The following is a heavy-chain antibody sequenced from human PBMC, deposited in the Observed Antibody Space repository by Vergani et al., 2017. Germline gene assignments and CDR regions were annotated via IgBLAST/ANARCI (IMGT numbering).Heavy chain of an antibody. D-gene: IGHD2-21*01. J-gene: IGHJ3*01. CDR3: AREGGEYDKDALDV. V-gene: IGHV4-59*11. CDR1: FDSIRNLY. Sequence: QVQLQESGPGLVKSSETLSLTCSVSFDSIRNLYCNWIRQPPGKGLEWIGSIHYSENTNYNPSLKTRVTISVDTSKTQFSLTLTSVTAADTAVYYCAREGGEYDKDALDVWGQGTKVTVTS. CDR2: IHYSENT.